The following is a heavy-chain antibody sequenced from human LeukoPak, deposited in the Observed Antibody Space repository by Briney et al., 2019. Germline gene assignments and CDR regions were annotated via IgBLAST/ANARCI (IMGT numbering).Heavy chain of an antibody. J-gene: IGHJ4*02. D-gene: IGHD3-10*01. V-gene: IGHV4-30-4*01. CDR2: IYYSGST. CDR3: ARSDWYGSGSYYTFDY. Sequence: NPSQTLSLTCTVSGGSISSVDYYWRWIRQAPGRGLEWIGYIYYSGSTYYNPSLKSRVTISVDTSKHQFSLKVSSVTAADTAVYYCARSDWYGSGSYYTFDYWGQGTLVTVSS. CDR1: GGSISSVDYY.